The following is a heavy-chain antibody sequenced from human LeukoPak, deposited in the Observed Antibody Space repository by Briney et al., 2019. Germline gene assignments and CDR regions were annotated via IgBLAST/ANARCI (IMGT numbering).Heavy chain of an antibody. Sequence: GGSLGLACAASGFTFSSYSMNWVRQAPGKGLEWVSSISSSSSYIYYADSVKGRFTISRDKAKNSLYLQMNSLRAEDTAVYYCAVLRGYSYGPTRWGQGTLVTVSS. CDR3: AVLRGYSYGPTR. D-gene: IGHD5-18*01. V-gene: IGHV3-21*01. J-gene: IGHJ4*02. CDR1: GFTFSSYS. CDR2: ISSSSSYI.